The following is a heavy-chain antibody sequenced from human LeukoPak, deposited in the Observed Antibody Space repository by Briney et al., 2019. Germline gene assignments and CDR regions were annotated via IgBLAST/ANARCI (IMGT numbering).Heavy chain of an antibody. J-gene: IGHJ5*02. D-gene: IGHD2-15*01. CDR3: AKDNRRKDTRGFDP. CDR2: ISWNSGSI. Sequence: GRSLRLSCAASGFTFDDYAMHWVRQAPGKGLEWVSGISWNSGSIGYADSVKGRFTISRDNAKNSLYLQMNSLRAEDTALYYCAKDNRRKDTRGFDPWGQGTLVTVSS. CDR1: GFTFDDYA. V-gene: IGHV3-9*01.